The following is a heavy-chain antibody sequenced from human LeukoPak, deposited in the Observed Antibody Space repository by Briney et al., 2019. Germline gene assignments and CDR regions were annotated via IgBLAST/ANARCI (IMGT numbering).Heavy chain of an antibody. Sequence: GRSLRLSCAASGFTFSSYAMHWVRQAPGKGLEWVAVISYDGSNKYYADSVKGRFTISRDNSKNTLYLQMNSLRAEDTAVYYCARAGDCSGGSCYSSSSHYYYYYRMDVWGQGTTVTVSS. V-gene: IGHV3-30-3*01. CDR3: ARAGDCSGGSCYSSSSHYYYYYRMDV. J-gene: IGHJ6*02. CDR2: ISYDGSNK. D-gene: IGHD2-15*01. CDR1: GFTFSSYA.